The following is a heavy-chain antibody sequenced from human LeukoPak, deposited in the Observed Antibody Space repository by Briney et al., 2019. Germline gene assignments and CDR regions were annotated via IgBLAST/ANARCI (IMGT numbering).Heavy chain of an antibody. CDR1: GFTVSSNY. CDR3: AREDWNGPLDY. D-gene: IGHD1-1*01. CDR2: IKQDGSEK. Sequence: GGSLRLSCAASGFTVSSNYMSWVRQAPGKGLEWVANIKQDGSEKYYVDSVKGRFTISRDNAKNSLYLQMNSLRAEDTAVYYCAREDWNGPLDYWGQGTLVTVSS. J-gene: IGHJ4*02. V-gene: IGHV3-7*01.